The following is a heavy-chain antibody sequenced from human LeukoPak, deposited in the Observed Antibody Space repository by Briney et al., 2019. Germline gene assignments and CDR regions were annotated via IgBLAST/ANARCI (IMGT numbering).Heavy chain of an antibody. CDR3: VMTAGRASATDH. CDR2: ISNSGDTI. CDR1: GLTSRFAFSDYY. Sequence: GGSLRLSCAASGLTSRFAFSDYYMSWIRQAPGKGLEWLSYISNSGDTIYYADSVRGRFTISRGNAKNSLYLQMYSLRVEDTATYYCVMTAGRASATDHWGQGALVTVSS. V-gene: IGHV3-11*04. D-gene: IGHD2-2*01. J-gene: IGHJ1*01.